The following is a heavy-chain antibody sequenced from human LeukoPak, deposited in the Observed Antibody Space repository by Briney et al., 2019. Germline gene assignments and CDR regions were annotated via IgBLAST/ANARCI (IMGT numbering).Heavy chain of an antibody. CDR2: ISGSGGST. CDR3: AKRARSYDFWSGYHFDY. V-gene: IGHV3-23*01. Sequence: PGGSLRLSCAVSGFTFSSYAMSWGRQAPGKGLEWVSAISGSGGSTYYADSVKGRFTISRDNSKHSLYLQMNSLRAEDTAVYYFAKRARSYDFWSGYHFDYWGQGTLVTVSS. CDR1: GFTFSSYA. D-gene: IGHD3-3*01. J-gene: IGHJ4*02.